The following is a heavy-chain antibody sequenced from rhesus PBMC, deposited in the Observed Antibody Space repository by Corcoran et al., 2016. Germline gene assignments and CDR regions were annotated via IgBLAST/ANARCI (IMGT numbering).Heavy chain of an antibody. CDR1: RGFITGYF. J-gene: IGHJ1*01. CDR2: IGGSSGST. Sequence: QVQLQESGPGLVTPSETLSLTCAFSRGFITGYFWTWIRQPPGQGLEWIGYIGGSSGSTYYNPSLKSRVTISTDTSKNQFSLKLSSVTAADTAVYYCARKGGSSYVYFEFWGQGALVTVSS. D-gene: IGHD4-29*01. CDR3: ARKGGSSYVYFEF. V-gene: IGHV4-165*02.